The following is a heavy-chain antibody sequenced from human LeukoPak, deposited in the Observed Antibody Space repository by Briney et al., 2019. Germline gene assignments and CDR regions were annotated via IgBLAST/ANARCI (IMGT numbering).Heavy chain of an antibody. CDR1: QYTFTAYY. CDR2: INPNSGGT. CDR3: AAETYYYDSSGYQVFLFDY. V-gene: IGHV1-2*02. D-gene: IGHD3-22*01. J-gene: IGHJ4*02. Sequence: ASVRVSCKASQYTFTAYYIHWVRQAPGHGLEWMGWINPNSGGTNYAQKFQGRVTMTRDTSISTAYLELSRLRSDDTAVYYCAAETYYYDSSGYQVFLFDYWGQGTLVTVSS.